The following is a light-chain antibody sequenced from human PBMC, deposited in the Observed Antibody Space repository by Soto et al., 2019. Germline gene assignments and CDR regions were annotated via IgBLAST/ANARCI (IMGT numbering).Light chain of an antibody. Sequence: QSVLTQPASVSGSPGQSITFSCTGTSSDVGGYNYVSWYQQHPGKAPKVIIYEVTSRPSGVSHRFSGSKSGNTASLTISGLQAEDEADYYCCSYTDFATRVFGTGTKVTVL. CDR3: CSYTDFATRV. J-gene: IGLJ1*01. V-gene: IGLV2-14*01. CDR1: SSDVGGYNY. CDR2: EVT.